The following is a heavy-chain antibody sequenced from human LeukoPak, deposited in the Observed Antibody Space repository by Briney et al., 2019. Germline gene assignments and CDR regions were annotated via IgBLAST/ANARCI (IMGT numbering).Heavy chain of an antibody. CDR3: ARGSVSNSLDY. CDR1: GFTVSSNY. D-gene: IGHD4-11*01. J-gene: IGHJ4*02. V-gene: IGHV3-66*01. Sequence: PGGSLRLSCAASGFTVSSNYMAWVRQAPGKGLEWVSVIYSGGNTYYADSVKGRFSISRDNSKDTLYLQMNSLRAEDTAVYFCARGSVSNSLDYWGQGTLVTVSS. CDR2: IYSGGNT.